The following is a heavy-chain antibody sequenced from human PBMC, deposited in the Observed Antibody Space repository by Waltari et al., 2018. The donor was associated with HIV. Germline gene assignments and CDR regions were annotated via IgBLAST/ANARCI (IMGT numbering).Heavy chain of an antibody. Sequence: QVQLQESGPGLVKPSGTLSLTCAVSGGSISSSNWWSWVRQPPGKGLEWMGEIYHSWSTNYNPALKSRVTISVDKSKNQFSLKLSSVTAADTAVYYCAREGGDDYYDSQNWGQGTLVTVSS. CDR1: GGSISSSNW. CDR3: AREGGDDYYDSQN. V-gene: IGHV4-4*02. J-gene: IGHJ4*02. D-gene: IGHD3-22*01. CDR2: IYHSWST.